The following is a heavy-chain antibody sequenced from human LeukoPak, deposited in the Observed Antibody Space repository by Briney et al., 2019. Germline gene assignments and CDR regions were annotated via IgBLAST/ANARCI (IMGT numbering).Heavy chain of an antibody. J-gene: IGHJ3*02. CDR1: GFTFSSYS. CDR2: ISSSSSTI. V-gene: IGHV3-48*01. Sequence: PGGSLRLSCAASGFTFSSYSMNWVRQAPGKGLEWVSYISSSSSTIYYADSVKGRFTISRDNAKNSLYLQMNSLRAEDTAVYYCAREDYYDSSHAFDIWGQGTMVTVSS. D-gene: IGHD3-22*01. CDR3: AREDYYDSSHAFDI.